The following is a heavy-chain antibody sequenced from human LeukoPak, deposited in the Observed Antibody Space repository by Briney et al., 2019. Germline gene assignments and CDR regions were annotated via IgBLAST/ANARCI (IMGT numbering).Heavy chain of an antibody. J-gene: IGHJ4*02. CDR1: GFTFSSYE. CDR3: AGRGDGNLYYFDH. CDR2: ISSSGYTT. D-gene: IGHD5-24*01. Sequence: GGSLRLSCAASGFTFSSYEMNWVRQAPGKGLEWVSYISSSGYTTYYADSVKGQFTISRDNAKNSLYLQMNSLRPEDTAVYYCAGRGDGNLYYFDHWGQGTLVTASS. V-gene: IGHV3-48*03.